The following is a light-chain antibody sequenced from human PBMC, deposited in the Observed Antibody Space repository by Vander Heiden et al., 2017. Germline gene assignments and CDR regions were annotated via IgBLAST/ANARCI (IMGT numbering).Light chain of an antibody. CDR1: SSNIGSNT. Sequence: QSVPTQPPSVSGTPGQRVTISCSGSSSNIGSNTVNWYQQLPGTAPQLLIVCNDRRRSGVPDRFSCSTTCTSASPVTSRRQSEDEAEEYYSAWDDSMNGPVVFGTGTKLTVL. V-gene: IGLV1-44*01. CDR2: CND. J-gene: IGLJ2*01. CDR3: SAWDDSMNGPVV.